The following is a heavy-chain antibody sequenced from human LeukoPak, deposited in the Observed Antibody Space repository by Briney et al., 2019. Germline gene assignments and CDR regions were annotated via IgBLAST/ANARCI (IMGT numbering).Heavy chain of an antibody. Sequence: GGSLRLSCAASGFTFSSYAMSWVRQAPGKGLEWVSAISGSSGSTYYADSVKGRFTISRDNSKNTLYLQMNSLRAEDTAVYYCAKVRVYDSSGYYHGPYYFDYWGQGTLVTVSS. CDR3: AKVRVYDSSGYYHGPYYFDY. V-gene: IGHV3-23*01. J-gene: IGHJ4*02. CDR1: GFTFSSYA. D-gene: IGHD3-22*01. CDR2: ISGSSGST.